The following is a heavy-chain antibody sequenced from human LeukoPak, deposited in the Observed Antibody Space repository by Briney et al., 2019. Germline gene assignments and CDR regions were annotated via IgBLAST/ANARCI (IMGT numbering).Heavy chain of an antibody. CDR2: INQSGGT. V-gene: IGHV4-34*01. Sequence: SSETLSLTCAVYSGSFSGYYWSWIRQPPGKGLEWIGEINQSGGTKYNPSLESRVTISVDTSKNQFSLKLTSMTAADTAVYYCARGPGSGSYFAWFDTWGQGALVTVSS. CDR3: ARGPGSGSYFAWFDT. J-gene: IGHJ5*02. D-gene: IGHD3-10*01. CDR1: SGSFSGYY.